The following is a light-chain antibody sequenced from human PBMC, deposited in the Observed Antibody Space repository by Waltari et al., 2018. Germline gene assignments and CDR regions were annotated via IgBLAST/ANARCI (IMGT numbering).Light chain of an antibody. V-gene: IGKV3-20*01. CDR2: GTS. CDR1: QTVSSIS. Sequence: EIVLTQSPGTLSLSPGERATLSCRASQTVSSISFTWYQLKPGQAPRLLIYGTSNRAIGIPDRFSGSGSGTDFTLTISRLEPEDFAVYYCQQYDGIVVTFGGGTKVEI. CDR3: QQYDGIVVT. J-gene: IGKJ4*01.